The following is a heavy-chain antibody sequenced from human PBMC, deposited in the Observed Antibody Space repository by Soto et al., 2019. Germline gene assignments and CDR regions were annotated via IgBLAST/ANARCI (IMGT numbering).Heavy chain of an antibody. D-gene: IGHD6-19*01. CDR3: ARHWEQWLGYIDY. J-gene: IGHJ4*02. V-gene: IGHV4-39*01. CDR1: GGSISSGSFY. Sequence: QLQLQESGPGLVKPSETLSLTCTVSGGSISSGSFYWGWIRQPPGKGLEWIGSIYYTRNTYCNPSLKSRVTISVDSSKNQFSLKLSSVTAADTAVYYCARHWEQWLGYIDYWGQGTLVAVSS. CDR2: IYYTRNT.